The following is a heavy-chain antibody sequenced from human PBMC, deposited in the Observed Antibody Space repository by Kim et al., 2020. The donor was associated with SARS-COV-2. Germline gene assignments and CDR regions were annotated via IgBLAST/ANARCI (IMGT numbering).Heavy chain of an antibody. CDR2: ITSGNTYI. J-gene: IGHJ3*02. Sequence: GGSLRLSCAASGFTFNSYSLNWVRRAPGKGLEWVSSITSGNTYIKYADSVKGRFTISRDDAKNSLYLQMNSLRAEDTAVYYCARESTAMVTRGDAFDIWGQGTMVTVSS. D-gene: IGHD5-18*01. V-gene: IGHV3-21*06. CDR1: GFTFNSYS. CDR3: ARESTAMVTRGDAFDI.